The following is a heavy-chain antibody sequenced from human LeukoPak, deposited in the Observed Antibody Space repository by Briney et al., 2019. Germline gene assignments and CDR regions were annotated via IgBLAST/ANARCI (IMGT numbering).Heavy chain of an antibody. CDR2: INGDGTTT. Sequence: GGSLRLSCAAPGFTLSTHWMHWVRQVPGKGLVWVSRINGDGTTTSYADSVKGRFTISRVNAKSTLYLEMDSLRAGDTAIYYCARRWYTGTYYYFDLWGQGTLVTVSS. J-gene: IGHJ4*02. D-gene: IGHD1-26*01. CDR3: ARRWYTGTYYYFDL. CDR1: GFTLSTHW. V-gene: IGHV3-74*01.